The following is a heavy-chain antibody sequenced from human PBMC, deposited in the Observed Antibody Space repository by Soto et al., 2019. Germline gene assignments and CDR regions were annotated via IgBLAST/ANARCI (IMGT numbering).Heavy chain of an antibody. CDR2: ISGSGGDT. D-gene: IGHD2-15*01. CDR1: GFTFSSYA. Sequence: GGSLRLSCAASGFTFSSYAMSWVRQAPGKGLEWVSAISGSGGDTNFAQKFQGRVTMTRDTSISTAYMELSRLRSDDTAVYYCARDDCSGGSCEALDYWGQGTPVTVSS. CDR3: ARDDCSGGSCEALDY. J-gene: IGHJ4*02. V-gene: IGHV3-23*01.